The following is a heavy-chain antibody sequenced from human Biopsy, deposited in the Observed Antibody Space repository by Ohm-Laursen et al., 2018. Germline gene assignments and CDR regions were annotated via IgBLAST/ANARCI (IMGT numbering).Heavy chain of an antibody. CDR3: ALQSVAQMKNFDY. D-gene: IGHD6-19*01. Sequence: ASVKVSCKASGFSFTGYYIHWVRQAPGQGLEWMGWISPKSGDTNYAHKFQGNITMTRDTSMSTAYMEMSRLRCDDTAVYYCALQSVAQMKNFDYWGQGILVTVSS. V-gene: IGHV1-2*02. CDR2: ISPKSGDT. CDR1: GFSFTGYY. J-gene: IGHJ4*02.